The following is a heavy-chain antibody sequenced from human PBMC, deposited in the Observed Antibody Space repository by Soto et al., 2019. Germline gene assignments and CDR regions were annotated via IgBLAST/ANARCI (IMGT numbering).Heavy chain of an antibody. CDR1: GYTFTGHY. Sequence: ASVKGSCKASGYTFTGHYIHWVRQAPEQGPEWMGEIGPESGATRYAQKFQGRVTMTMDMSITTVYMELSNLSPDDTAVYYCGRGRSGQIVVFYWAQGTPVTVSS. CDR3: GRGRSGQIVVFY. D-gene: IGHD5-12*01. CDR2: IGPESGAT. J-gene: IGHJ4*02. V-gene: IGHV1-2*02.